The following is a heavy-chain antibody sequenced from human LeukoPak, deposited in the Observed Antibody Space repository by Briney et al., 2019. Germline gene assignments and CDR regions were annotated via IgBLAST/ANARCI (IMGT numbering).Heavy chain of an antibody. V-gene: IGHV4-34*01. CDR3: ARGRLNDYSNYYFDY. J-gene: IGHJ4*02. Sequence: GSLRLSCAASGFTFSDYYMSWIRQPPGKGLEWIGEINHSGSTNYNPSLKSRVTISVDTSKNQFSLKVSSVTAADTAVYYCARGRLNDYSNYYFDYWGQGTLVTVSS. CDR1: GFTFSDYY. D-gene: IGHD4-11*01. CDR2: INHSGST.